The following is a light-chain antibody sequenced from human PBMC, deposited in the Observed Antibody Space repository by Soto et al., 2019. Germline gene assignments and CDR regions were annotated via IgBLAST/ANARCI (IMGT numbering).Light chain of an antibody. V-gene: IGKV3-20*01. CDR1: QTFGSSY. J-gene: IGKJ5*01. CDR2: ATS. Sequence: DNVLTQSPDTLSLSPGERATLSCRASQTFGSSYLAWYQQKPGQAPRLLIYATSRRATGVPDRFSGSGSGTDFTLTISRLEPEDFAVYFCQQFGSSLITFGQGTRLEIK. CDR3: QQFGSSLIT.